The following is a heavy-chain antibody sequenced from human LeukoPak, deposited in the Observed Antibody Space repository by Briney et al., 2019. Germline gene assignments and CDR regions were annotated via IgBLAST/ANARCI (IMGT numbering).Heavy chain of an antibody. D-gene: IGHD2-15*01. J-gene: IGHJ4*02. V-gene: IGHV3-11*06. CDR2: ISSSSSYI. Sequence: PGGSLRLSCAVSGFSFADEYMSWIRQAPGKGLEWVSSISSSSSYIYYADSVKGRFTISRDNAKNSLYLQMNSLRAEDTAVYYCARGLCSGGSCYPPLYVAYFDYWGQGTLVTVSS. CDR3: ARGLCSGGSCYPPLYVAYFDY. CDR1: GFSFADEY.